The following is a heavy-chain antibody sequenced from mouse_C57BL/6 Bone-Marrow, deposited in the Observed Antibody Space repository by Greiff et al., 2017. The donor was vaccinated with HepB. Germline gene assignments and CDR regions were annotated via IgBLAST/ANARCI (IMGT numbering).Heavy chain of an antibody. Sequence: DVKLVESGGDLVKPGGSLKLSCAASGFTFSSYGMSWVRQTPDKRLEWVATISSGGSYTYYPDSVKGRFTISRDNAKNTLYLQMSSLKSEDTAMYYCARLVYDYDGAWFAYWGQGTLVTVSA. CDR2: ISSGGSYT. CDR3: ARLVYDYDGAWFAY. J-gene: IGHJ3*01. D-gene: IGHD2-4*01. V-gene: IGHV5-6*02. CDR1: GFTFSSYG.